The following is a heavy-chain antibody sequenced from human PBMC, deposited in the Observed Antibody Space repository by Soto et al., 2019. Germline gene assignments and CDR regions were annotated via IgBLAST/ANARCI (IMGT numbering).Heavy chain of an antibody. D-gene: IGHD3-3*01. J-gene: IGHJ6*02. V-gene: IGHV4-30-4*01. CDR2: IYYSGST. Sequence: SETLSLTCTVSGGSISSGDYYWSWIRQPPGKGLEWIGYIYYSGSTYYNPSLKSRVTISVDTSKNQFSLKLSSVTAADTAVYYCARAAYYDFWSGPPNYGMDVWGQGTTVTVSS. CDR1: GGSISSGDYY. CDR3: ARAAYYDFWSGPPNYGMDV.